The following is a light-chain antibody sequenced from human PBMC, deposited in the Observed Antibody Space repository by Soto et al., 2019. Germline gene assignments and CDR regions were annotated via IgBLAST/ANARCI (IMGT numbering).Light chain of an antibody. V-gene: IGKV1-39*01. CDR2: AAS. CDR1: QSISSY. Sequence: DLQMTQSPSSLSASVGDRVTITCRASQSISSYLNWYQQKPGTAPKLLIYAASSLQSGVPSRFSGSGSATDFTLTISSLQPEDFATYYCQQSYSTPPYTFGQGTKLEIK. CDR3: QQSYSTPPYT. J-gene: IGKJ2*01.